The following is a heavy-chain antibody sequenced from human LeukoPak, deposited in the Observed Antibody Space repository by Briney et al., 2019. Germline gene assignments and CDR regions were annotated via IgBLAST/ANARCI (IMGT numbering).Heavy chain of an antibody. D-gene: IGHD6-13*01. CDR3: AKAGPRAAAGLGIDY. CDR2: ISWNSGSI. J-gene: IGHJ4*02. V-gene: IGHV3-9*01. Sequence: PGRSLRLSCAASGFTFDDYAMHWVRQAPGKGLEWVSGISWNSGSIGYADSVKGRFTISRDNAKNSLYLQMNSLRAEDTALYYCAKAGPRAAAGLGIDYWGQGTLVTVSS. CDR1: GFTFDDYA.